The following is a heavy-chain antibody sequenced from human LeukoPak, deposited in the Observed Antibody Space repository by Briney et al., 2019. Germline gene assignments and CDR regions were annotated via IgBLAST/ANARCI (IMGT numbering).Heavy chain of an antibody. Sequence: PGRSLRLSCTASGFTFGDYAMSWVRQAPGKGLEWVGFIRSKAYGGTTEYAASVKGRFTISRDDSKSIAYLQMNSLKTEDTAVYYCKAFWSGLYPFDYWGQGTLVTVSS. J-gene: IGHJ4*02. D-gene: IGHD3-3*01. V-gene: IGHV3-49*04. CDR3: KAFWSGLYPFDY. CDR1: GFTFGDYA. CDR2: IRSKAYGGTT.